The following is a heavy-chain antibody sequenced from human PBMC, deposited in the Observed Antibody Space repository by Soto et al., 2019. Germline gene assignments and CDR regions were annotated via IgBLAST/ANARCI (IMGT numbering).Heavy chain of an antibody. Sequence: GGSLRLSCAASGFTFSSYAMSWVRQAPGKGLEWVSAISGSGGSTYYADSVKGRFTISRDNSKNTLYLQMNSLRAEDTAVYYCAKDLADQDCSGGSCYLYYFDYWGQGTLVTVSS. CDR2: ISGSGGST. CDR1: GFTFSSYA. J-gene: IGHJ4*02. V-gene: IGHV3-23*01. D-gene: IGHD2-15*01. CDR3: AKDLADQDCSGGSCYLYYFDY.